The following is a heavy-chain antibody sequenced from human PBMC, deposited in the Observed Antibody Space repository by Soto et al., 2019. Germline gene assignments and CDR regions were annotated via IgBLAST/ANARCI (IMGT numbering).Heavy chain of an antibody. CDR1: GDTFNTYS. D-gene: IGHD2-2*01. CDR2: IIPIFGTV. J-gene: IGHJ4*02. V-gene: IGHV1-69*12. CDR3: ARDPCISTTCFHDY. Sequence: QVQLVQSGAEVKKPGSSVKVSCKASGDTFNTYSISWVRQAPGQGLEWMGGIIPIFGTVNYAQNFQDRVTITADASTNTAYMDLSGLRPDDTAVYYCARDPCISTTCFHDYWGQGTLVTVSS.